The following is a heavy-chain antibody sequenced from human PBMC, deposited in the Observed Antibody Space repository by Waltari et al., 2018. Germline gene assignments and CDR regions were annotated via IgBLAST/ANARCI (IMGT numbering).Heavy chain of an antibody. CDR1: GFTFSSYS. Sequence: EVQLVESGGGLVQPGGSLRLSCAASGFTFSSYSMNWVRQAPGKGLEWVSYISSSSSTIYYADSVKGRFTISRDNAKNSLYLQMNSLRAEDTAVYYCARDKGRRGDRGFDYWGQGTLVTVSS. V-gene: IGHV3-48*04. J-gene: IGHJ4*02. CDR2: ISSSSSTI. D-gene: IGHD2-21*02. CDR3: ARDKGRRGDRGFDY.